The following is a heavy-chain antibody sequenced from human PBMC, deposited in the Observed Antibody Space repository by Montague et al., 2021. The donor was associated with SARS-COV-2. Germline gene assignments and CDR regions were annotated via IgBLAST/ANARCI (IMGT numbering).Heavy chain of an antibody. Sequence: SETLSLTYTVSGGSISSSSCYWGWLRQPPGKGLEWIGNIFYSGSTXYNPSLESRVTRSVDTSQNQFSLKLSSVTAADAAVYYCASMVRAQVYYFDYWGQGTLVTVSS. CDR3: ASMVRAQVYYFDY. D-gene: IGHD3-10*01. J-gene: IGHJ4*02. V-gene: IGHV4-39*01. CDR2: IFYSGST. CDR1: GGSISSSSCY.